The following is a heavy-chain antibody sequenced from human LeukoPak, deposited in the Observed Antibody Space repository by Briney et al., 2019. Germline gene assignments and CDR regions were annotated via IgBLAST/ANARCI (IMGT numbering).Heavy chain of an antibody. J-gene: IGHJ6*03. CDR2: IDNSGST. CDR3: ARDCEFCDLLFYMNV. CDR1: GGSISSTGYY. Sequence: PSQTLSLTCTVSGGSISSTGYYWTWIRQPAGKGLEWIGHIDNSGSTNCNPSLKSRVTISVDTSKNQFSLNLTSVTAADTAVYYCARDCEFCDLLFYMNVWGKGTTVTVPS. V-gene: IGHV4-61*09. D-gene: IGHD3-16*01.